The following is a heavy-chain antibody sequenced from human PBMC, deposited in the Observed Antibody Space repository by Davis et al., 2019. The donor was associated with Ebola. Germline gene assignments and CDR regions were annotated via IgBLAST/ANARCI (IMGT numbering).Heavy chain of an antibody. D-gene: IGHD6-13*01. CDR1: GYTFTGYY. Sequence: ASVKVSCKASGYTFTGYYMHWVRQAPGQGLEWMGWISAYNGNTNYAQKLQGRVTMTTDTSTSTAYMELRSLRSDDTAVYYCARRGQQPVHYGMDVWGQGTTVTVSS. V-gene: IGHV1-18*04. CDR2: ISAYNGNT. CDR3: ARRGQQPVHYGMDV. J-gene: IGHJ6*02.